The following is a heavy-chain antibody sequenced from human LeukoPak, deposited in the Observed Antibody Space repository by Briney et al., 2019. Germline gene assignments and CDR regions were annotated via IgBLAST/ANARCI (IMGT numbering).Heavy chain of an antibody. Sequence: PGESPKTSCVGAGYICTCYWIGGGRQMPGEGREERGVIYPGGCDTRYSPSFQGQGTISADKSMSTAYLQWSSLKGSDTAMYYCARRALLWFGELLGDFDYWGQGTLVTVSS. CDR2: IYPGGCDT. V-gene: IGHV5-51*01. CDR3: ARRALLWFGELLGDFDY. J-gene: IGHJ4*02. D-gene: IGHD3-10*01. CDR1: GYICTCYW.